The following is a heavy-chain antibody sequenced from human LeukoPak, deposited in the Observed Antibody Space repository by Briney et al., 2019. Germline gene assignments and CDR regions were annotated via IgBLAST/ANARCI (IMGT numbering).Heavy chain of an antibody. CDR3: ARLTRREGGFDY. J-gene: IGHJ4*02. V-gene: IGHV4-59*08. CDR2: IYYSGST. D-gene: IGHD1-14*01. CDR1: GCSISSYY. Sequence: SETLSLTCTVSGCSISSYYWSWIRQPPGKGLEWIGYIYYSGSTNYNPSLKSRVTISVDTSKNQFSLKLSSVTAADTAVYYCARLTRREGGFDYWGQGTLVTVSS.